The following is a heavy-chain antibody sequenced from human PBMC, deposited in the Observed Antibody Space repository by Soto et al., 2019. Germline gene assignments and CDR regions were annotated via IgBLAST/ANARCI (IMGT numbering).Heavy chain of an antibody. CDR3: AKDRGSGASYYYGMDV. V-gene: IGHV3-30*18. J-gene: IGHJ6*02. CDR1: GFTFNTYG. CDR2: ISSDGSNK. D-gene: IGHD1-26*01. Sequence: QVQLVESGGGGVQPGRSLRLSCADSGFTFNTYGMHWVRQAPGKGLEWVAVISSDGSNKYYADSVKGRFTISRDNSKNTLYLQMNNLRGDDTAVYYCAKDRGSGASYYYGMDVWGQGTTVTVSS.